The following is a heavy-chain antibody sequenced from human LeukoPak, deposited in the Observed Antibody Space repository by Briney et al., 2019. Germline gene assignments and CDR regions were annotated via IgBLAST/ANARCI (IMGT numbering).Heavy chain of an antibody. J-gene: IGHJ4*02. Sequence: GGSLRLPCEASGFTVSRNYMSCVRQAPGKGLEFVSVIYSGGDTYYADSVKGRFTISRDNSKNSLHLQMNSLRVEDTAVYYCTRVAYGSGSNWGQGTLVTVSS. D-gene: IGHD3-10*01. CDR1: GFTVSRNY. CDR2: IYSGGDT. CDR3: TRVAYGSGSN. V-gene: IGHV3-66*01.